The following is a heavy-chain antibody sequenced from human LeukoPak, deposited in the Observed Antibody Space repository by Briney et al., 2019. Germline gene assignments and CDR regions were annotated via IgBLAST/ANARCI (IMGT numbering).Heavy chain of an antibody. D-gene: IGHD5-24*01. CDR3: AKGGMGLSVDD. J-gene: IGHJ4*02. V-gene: IGHV4-59*13. CDR1: GDSISSFY. CDR2: FYHSGTT. Sequence: PSETLSLTCTVSGDSISSFYWSWIRQSPGKGLEWIGYFYHSGTTKYNPSFKSRVTTSVDTSKNQFSLRLSSVTAADTAVYYCAKGGMGLSVDDWGQGTLVTVSS.